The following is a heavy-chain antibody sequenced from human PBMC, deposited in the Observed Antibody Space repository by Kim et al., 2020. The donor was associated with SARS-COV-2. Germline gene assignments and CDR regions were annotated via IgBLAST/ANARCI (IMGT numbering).Heavy chain of an antibody. CDR2: ISSSSSTI. J-gene: IGHJ4*02. Sequence: GGSLRLSCAASGFTFSSYSMNWVRQAPGKGLEWVSYISSSSSTIYYADSVKGRFTISRDNAKNSLYLQMNSLRAEDTAVYYCARDPPHDRYYYDSSGSLWGFDYWGQGTLVTVSS. CDR3: ARDPPHDRYYYDSSGSLWGFDY. CDR1: GFTFSSYS. D-gene: IGHD3-22*01. V-gene: IGHV3-48*01.